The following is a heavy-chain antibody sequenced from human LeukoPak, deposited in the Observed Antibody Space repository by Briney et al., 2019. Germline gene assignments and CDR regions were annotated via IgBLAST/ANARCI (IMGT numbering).Heavy chain of an antibody. CDR1: GFTFSSYA. Sequence: GGSLRLSCAASGFTFSSYAMHWVRQAPGKGLEWVAVISHDGSNKYYADSVKGRFTISRDNSKNTLYLQMNSLRAEDTAVYYCASVMVRGVGIDYWGQGTLVTVSS. CDR2: ISHDGSNK. J-gene: IGHJ4*02. CDR3: ASVMVRGVGIDY. V-gene: IGHV3-30*04. D-gene: IGHD3-10*01.